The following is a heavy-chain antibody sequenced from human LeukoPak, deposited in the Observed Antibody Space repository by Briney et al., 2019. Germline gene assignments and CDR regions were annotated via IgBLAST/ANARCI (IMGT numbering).Heavy chain of an antibody. CDR1: GFTFCDYA. Sequence: GGSLRLSCTASGFTFCDYAMSWVRQAPGKGLEWVGFIRSKAYGGTTEYAASVKGRFIISRDDSKSIAYLQMNSLKTEDTAVYYCTRDTGYRSTHWGQGTLVTVSS. V-gene: IGHV3-49*04. CDR3: TRDTGYRSTH. J-gene: IGHJ4*02. CDR2: IRSKAYGGTT. D-gene: IGHD6-19*01.